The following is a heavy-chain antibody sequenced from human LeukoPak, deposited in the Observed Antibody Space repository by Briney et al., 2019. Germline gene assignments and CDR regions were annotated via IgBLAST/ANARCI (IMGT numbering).Heavy chain of an antibody. V-gene: IGHV4-59*08. CDR3: ARGVMEGLRLGELSLLYYFDY. J-gene: IGHJ4*02. Sequence: SETLSLTCTVSGGSISSYYWSWIRQPPGKGLEWIGYIYYSGSTNYNPSLKSRVTISVDTSKNQFSLKLSSVTAADTAVYYCARGVMEGLRLGELSLLYYFDYWGQGTLVTVSS. CDR2: IYYSGST. D-gene: IGHD3-16*02. CDR1: GGSISSYY.